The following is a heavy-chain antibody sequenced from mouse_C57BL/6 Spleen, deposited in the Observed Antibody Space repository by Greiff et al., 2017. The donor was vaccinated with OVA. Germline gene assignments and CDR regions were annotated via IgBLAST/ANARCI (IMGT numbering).Heavy chain of an antibody. J-gene: IGHJ1*03. CDR1: GYTFTDYY. D-gene: IGHD1-1*01. CDR2: INPNNGGT. Sequence: VQLQQSGPELVKPAASVKISCTASGYTFTDYYMNWVKQSHGKSLEWIGDINPNNGGTSYNQKLKGQATLTVDTSSSTAYNELSSLTSEDAAVYYCARGNYDYGSRGDWYFDVWGTGTTVTVSS. V-gene: IGHV1-26*01. CDR3: ARGNYDYGSRGDWYFDV.